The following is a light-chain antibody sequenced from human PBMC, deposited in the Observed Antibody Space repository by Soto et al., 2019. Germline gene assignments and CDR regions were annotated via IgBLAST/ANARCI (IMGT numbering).Light chain of an antibody. V-gene: IGKV1-39*01. Sequence: DIQMTQSPSSLSASVGDRVTITCRASQSISTYLNWYQQKPGKAPKPLIYDTSSLQSGVPSTFSGSGSGTDFTLTISSLQPEDSATYYCQQSYSNPLTFGGGTKVDIK. CDR1: QSISTY. CDR3: QQSYSNPLT. J-gene: IGKJ4*01. CDR2: DTS.